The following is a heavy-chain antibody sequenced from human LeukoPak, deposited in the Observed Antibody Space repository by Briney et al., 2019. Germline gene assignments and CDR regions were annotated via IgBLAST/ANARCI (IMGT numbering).Heavy chain of an antibody. Sequence: GGSLRLSCAASGFTFSSYEMNWVRQAPGKGLECISVIYSGGSTDYADSVKGRLTISRDNSKNTLYLQMNSLRAEDTAVYYCARVVDHDYGDYYLDYWGQGTLVTVSS. CDR3: ARVVDHDYGDYYLDY. V-gene: IGHV3-53*01. D-gene: IGHD4-17*01. CDR1: GFTFSSYE. J-gene: IGHJ4*02. CDR2: IYSGGST.